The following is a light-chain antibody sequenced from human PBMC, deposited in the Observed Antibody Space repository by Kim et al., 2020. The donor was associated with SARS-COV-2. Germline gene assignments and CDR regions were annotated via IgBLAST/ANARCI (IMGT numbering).Light chain of an antibody. CDR3: SSYTSSSTYV. CDR2: EVS. Sequence: QSALTQPPSVSGSPGQSVTISCTGTSSDVGSYNRVSWYQQPPCTAPKLMIYEVSNRPSGVPDRFSGSKSGNTASLTISGLQAEDEADYYCSSYTSSSTYVFGTGT. V-gene: IGLV2-18*02. J-gene: IGLJ1*01. CDR1: SSDVGSYNR.